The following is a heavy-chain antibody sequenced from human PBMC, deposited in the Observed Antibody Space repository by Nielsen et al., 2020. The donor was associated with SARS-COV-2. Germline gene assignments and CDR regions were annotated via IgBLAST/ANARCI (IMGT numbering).Heavy chain of an antibody. J-gene: IGHJ4*02. D-gene: IGHD5-24*01. CDR3: AREGRKLPLDY. V-gene: IGHV3-11*05. CDR2: ISSSGYT. Sequence: GEFLKISCAASGFTFRNAWMGWVRQAPGKGLEWVSYISSSGYTNYVDSVKGRFTISRDNARNSVYLQMNSLRAEDTAVYYCAREGRKLPLDYWGQGTLVTVSS. CDR1: GFTFRNAW.